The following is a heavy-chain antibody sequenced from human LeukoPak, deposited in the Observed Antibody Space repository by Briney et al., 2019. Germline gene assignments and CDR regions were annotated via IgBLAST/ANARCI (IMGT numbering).Heavy chain of an antibody. Sequence: GGSLRLSCAASGFTFSSYWMSWVRQAPGKGLEWVANIKQDGSEKYYVDSVKGRFTISRDNAKNSLYLQMNSLRAEDTALYYCAKDIYHIAVAGTVGFDYWGQGTLVTVSP. V-gene: IGHV3-7*03. CDR3: AKDIYHIAVAGTVGFDY. CDR1: GFTFSSYW. D-gene: IGHD6-19*01. CDR2: IKQDGSEK. J-gene: IGHJ4*02.